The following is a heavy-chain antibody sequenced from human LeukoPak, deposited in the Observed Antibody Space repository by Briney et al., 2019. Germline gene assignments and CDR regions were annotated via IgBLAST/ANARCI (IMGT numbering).Heavy chain of an antibody. J-gene: IGHJ6*02. CDR1: GFTFSSHW. CDR2: ISGSGGST. D-gene: IGHD4-4*01. CDR3: ANPSLIDYSNYYFYGMDV. V-gene: IGHV3-23*01. Sequence: GGSLRLSCAASGFTFSSHWMSWVRQAPGKGLEWVSAISGSGGSTYYADSVKGRFTISRDNSKNTLYLQMNSLRAEDTAVYYCANPSLIDYSNYYFYGMDVWGQGTTVTVSS.